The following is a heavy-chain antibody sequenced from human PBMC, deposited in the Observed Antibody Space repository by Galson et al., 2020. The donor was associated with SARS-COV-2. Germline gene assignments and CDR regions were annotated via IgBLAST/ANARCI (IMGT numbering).Heavy chain of an antibody. CDR3: ARAIYGYLLGQDY. CDR1: GFTFSSYW. V-gene: IGHV3-7*01. D-gene: IGHD5-18*01. Sequence: QLGESLKISCAASGFTFSSYWMSWVRQAPGKGLEWVANIKQDGSEKYYVDSVKGRFTISRDNAKNSLYLQMNSLRAEDTAVYYCARAIYGYLLGQDYWGQGTLVTVSS. CDR2: IKQDGSEK. J-gene: IGHJ4*02.